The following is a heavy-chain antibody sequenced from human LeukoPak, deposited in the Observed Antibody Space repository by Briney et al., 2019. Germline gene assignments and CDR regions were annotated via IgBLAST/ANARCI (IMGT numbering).Heavy chain of an antibody. Sequence: GGSLRLSCAASGFTFISYAMHWVRQAPGKGLEWVAVISYDGSNKYYADSVKGRFTISRDNSKNTLYLQMNSLRAEDTAVYYCARDIYSGYDLEGYYFDYWGQGTLVTVSS. CDR1: GFTFISYA. CDR2: ISYDGSNK. V-gene: IGHV3-30-3*01. J-gene: IGHJ4*01. CDR3: ARDIYSGYDLEGYYFDY. D-gene: IGHD5-12*01.